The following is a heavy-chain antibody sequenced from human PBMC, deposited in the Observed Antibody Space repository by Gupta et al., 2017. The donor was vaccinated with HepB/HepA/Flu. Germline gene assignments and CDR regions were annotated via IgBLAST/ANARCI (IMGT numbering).Heavy chain of an antibody. CDR3: AKDRTPDGRWEIGD. J-gene: IGHJ4*02. CDR1: GFTFSSYA. CDR2: IIGGGNE. Sequence: EVQLVDSGGGLIQPGGSLRLSCSASGFTFSSYAMNWVRQAPVKGLEWLSGIIGGGNEYHADAGKGRFTISRENSKKKLYQQMNGVRAGATAVYYYAKDRTPDGRWEIGDGGQGTMLIVFS. V-gene: IGHV3-23*04. D-gene: IGHD1-26*01.